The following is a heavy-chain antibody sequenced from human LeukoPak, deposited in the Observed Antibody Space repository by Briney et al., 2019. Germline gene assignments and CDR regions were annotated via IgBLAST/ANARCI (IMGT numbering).Heavy chain of an antibody. CDR1: GYTFTSYG. CDR3: ARFAWELPERHYYYYGMDV. CDR2: ISAYNGNT. Sequence: GASVKVSCKASGYTFTSYGISWVRRAPGQGLEWMGWISAYNGNTNYAQKLQGRVTMTTDTSTSTAYMELRSLRSDDTAVYYCARFAWELPERHYYYYGMDVWGQGTTVTVSS. D-gene: IGHD1-26*01. V-gene: IGHV1-18*01. J-gene: IGHJ6*02.